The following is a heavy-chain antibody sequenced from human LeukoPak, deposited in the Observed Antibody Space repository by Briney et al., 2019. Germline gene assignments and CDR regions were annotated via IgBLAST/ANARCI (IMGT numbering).Heavy chain of an antibody. J-gene: IGHJ4*02. Sequence: ETLSLTCAVYGGSFSGYYWSWVRQAPGKGLEWVSVIYSGGSTYYADSVKGRFTISRHNSKNTLYLQMNSLRAEDTAVYYCARASTIMFGFDYWGQGTLVTVSS. CDR1: GGSFSGYY. D-gene: IGHD5-24*01. V-gene: IGHV3-53*04. CDR2: IYSGGST. CDR3: ARASTIMFGFDY.